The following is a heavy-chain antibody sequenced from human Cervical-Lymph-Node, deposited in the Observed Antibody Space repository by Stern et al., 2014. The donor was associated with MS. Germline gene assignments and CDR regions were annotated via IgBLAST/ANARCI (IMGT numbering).Heavy chain of an antibody. CDR2: IYPSDSDT. D-gene: IGHD1-26*01. J-gene: IGHJ4*02. CDR3: ARGAPPEN. CDR1: GYSFTNYW. V-gene: IGHV5-51*03. Sequence: EVQLVQSGAEVKKPGESLKISCKTAGYSFTNYWIGWVRQMPGKGLELMGIIYPSDSDTRYSPSFQGQVIISADKSIGTAYLQWRSLKASDSGIYYCARGAPPENWGQGTLVTVSS.